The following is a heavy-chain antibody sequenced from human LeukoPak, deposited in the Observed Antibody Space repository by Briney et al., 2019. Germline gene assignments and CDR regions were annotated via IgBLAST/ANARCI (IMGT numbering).Heavy chain of an antibody. CDR2: ISSSSSYI. J-gene: IGHJ3*02. CDR3: ARAVYGFDAFDI. CDR1: GFTFSSYS. D-gene: IGHD4-17*01. Sequence: PGESLRLSCAASGFTFSSYSMNWVRQAPGKGREWVSSISSSSSYIYYADSVKGRSTISRDNAKNSLYLQMNSLRAEDTAVYYCARAVYGFDAFDIWGQGTMVTVSS. V-gene: IGHV3-21*01.